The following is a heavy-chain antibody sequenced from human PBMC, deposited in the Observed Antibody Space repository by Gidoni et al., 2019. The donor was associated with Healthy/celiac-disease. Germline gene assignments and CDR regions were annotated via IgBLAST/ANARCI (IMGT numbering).Heavy chain of an antibody. CDR3: AKDPYSSGWYPFYYYYYMDV. Sequence: QVQLVESGGGVVQPGRSLRLSCAASGFTFSSYGMHWVRQAPGKGLEWVAVISYDGSNKYYADSVKGRFTISRDNSKNTLYLQMNSLRAEDTAVYYCAKDPYSSGWYPFYYYYYMDVWGKGTTVTVSS. CDR2: ISYDGSNK. J-gene: IGHJ6*03. D-gene: IGHD6-19*01. CDR1: GFTFSSYG. V-gene: IGHV3-30*18.